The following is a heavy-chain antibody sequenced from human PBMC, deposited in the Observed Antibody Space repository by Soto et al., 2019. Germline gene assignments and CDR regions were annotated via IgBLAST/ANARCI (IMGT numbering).Heavy chain of an antibody. D-gene: IGHD3-10*01. CDR2: INHSGST. CDR1: GGSFSGYY. Sequence: SETLSLTCAVYGGSFSGYYWSWIRQPPGKGLEWIGEINHSGSTNYNPSLKSRVTISVDTSKNQFSLKLSSVTAADTAVHYCARGVLITMVRGEPTYDYWGQGTLVTVSS. J-gene: IGHJ4*02. CDR3: ARGVLITMVRGEPTYDY. V-gene: IGHV4-34*01.